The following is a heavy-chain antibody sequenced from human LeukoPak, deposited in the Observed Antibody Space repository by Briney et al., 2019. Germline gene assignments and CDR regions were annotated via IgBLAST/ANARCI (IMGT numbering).Heavy chain of an antibody. CDR1: GGSISSGGHY. Sequence: SETLSLTCTVSGGSISSGGHYWSWIRQHPGKGLEWIGYIYYSGSTYYNPSLKSRVTISVDTSKNQFSLRLYSVTAADTAVYYCARGDSSGYYELFDYWGQGTLVTVSS. CDR2: IYYSGST. CDR3: ARGDSSGYYELFDY. J-gene: IGHJ4*02. V-gene: IGHV4-31*03. D-gene: IGHD3-22*01.